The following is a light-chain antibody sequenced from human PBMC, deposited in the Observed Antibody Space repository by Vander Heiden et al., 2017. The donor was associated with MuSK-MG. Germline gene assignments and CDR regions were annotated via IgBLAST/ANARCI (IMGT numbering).Light chain of an antibody. CDR2: EVS. Sequence: QSALTQPAPASGSPGQSITTSCPGTSSDVGSYKLVSWSHQPPGQAPKLMIYEVSNRPAGGANRSSGSKSGNTASLTISGLQAEDEADYYCCSYAGSSSRVFGGGTKLTVL. V-gene: IGLV2-23*02. CDR1: SSDVGSYKL. J-gene: IGLJ3*02. CDR3: CSYAGSSSRV.